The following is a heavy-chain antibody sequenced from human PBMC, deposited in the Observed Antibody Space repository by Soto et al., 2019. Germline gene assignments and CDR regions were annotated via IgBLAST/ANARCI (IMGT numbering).Heavy chain of an antibody. CDR1: GFTFDDYA. D-gene: IGHD3-10*01. J-gene: IGHJ6*02. Sequence: GGSLRLSCAASGFTFDDYAMHWVRQAPGKGLEWVSGISWNSGSIGYADSEKGRSTISRDNAKNSLYLQMNSLRAEDTALYYCAKGNRVIDYYYYGMDVWGQGTTVTVSS. CDR3: AKGNRVIDYYYYGMDV. CDR2: ISWNSGSI. V-gene: IGHV3-9*01.